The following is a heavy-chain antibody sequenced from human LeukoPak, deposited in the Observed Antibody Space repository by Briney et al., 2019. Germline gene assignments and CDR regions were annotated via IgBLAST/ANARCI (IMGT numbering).Heavy chain of an antibody. V-gene: IGHV4-59*08. Sequence: SETLSLACTVSGGSISNYYWSWIRQPPGKGLEWIGYIYYSGSTNYNPSLKSRVTISIDTSKNQFSLKLSSVTAADTAVYYCARRDYGSKVDYWGQGTLVTVSS. CDR3: ARRDYGSKVDY. CDR2: IYYSGST. J-gene: IGHJ4*02. CDR1: GGSISNYY. D-gene: IGHD4-17*01.